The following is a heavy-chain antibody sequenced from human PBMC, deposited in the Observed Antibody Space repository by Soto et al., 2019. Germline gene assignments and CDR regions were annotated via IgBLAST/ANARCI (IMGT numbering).Heavy chain of an antibody. Sequence: SVPTLVNPTQTLTLTCNFSGFSLTNKGLGVGWIRQAPRKALEWLGIIYWDDDKRYRPSLNNRLTITKDTSKNQVVLTMTNVDTVDTATYYCAHLHANSGYDWRYDPWGQGTLVTVS. J-gene: IGHJ5*02. CDR2: IYWDDDK. CDR3: AHLHANSGYDWRYDP. CDR1: GFSLTNKGLG. D-gene: IGHD5-12*01. V-gene: IGHV2-5*02.